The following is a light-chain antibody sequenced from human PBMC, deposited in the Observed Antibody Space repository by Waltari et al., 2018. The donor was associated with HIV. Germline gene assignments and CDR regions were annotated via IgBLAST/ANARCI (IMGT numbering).Light chain of an antibody. CDR3: QQYNNWPLT. Sequence: EIVMTQSPPTLSVSPGERATLFCRASQSISSNLAWYQQKPGQAPRLLIYGASTRATGMSARFSGSGSGTEFTLTISSLQSEDFAVYYCQQYNNWPLTFGGGTKVDIK. CDR1: QSISSN. J-gene: IGKJ4*01. V-gene: IGKV3-15*01. CDR2: GAS.